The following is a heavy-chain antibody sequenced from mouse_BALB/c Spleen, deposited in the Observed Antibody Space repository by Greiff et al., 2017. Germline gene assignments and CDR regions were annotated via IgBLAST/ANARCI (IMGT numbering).Heavy chain of an antibody. Sequence: QVQLQQPGAELVKPGASVKLSCKASGYTFTSYWMHWVKQRPGQGLEWIGEINPSNGRTNYNEKFKSKATLTVDKSSSTAYMQLSSLTSEDSAVYYCARSPYYYGSSYFDYWGQGTTLTVSS. CDR2: INPSNGRT. V-gene: IGHV1S81*02. D-gene: IGHD1-1*01. J-gene: IGHJ2*01. CDR3: ARSPYYYGSSYFDY. CDR1: GYTFTSYW.